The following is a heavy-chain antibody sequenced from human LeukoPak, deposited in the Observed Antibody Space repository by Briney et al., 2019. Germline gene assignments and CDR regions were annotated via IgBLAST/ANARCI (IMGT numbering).Heavy chain of an antibody. D-gene: IGHD4-23*01. CDR3: ARERGDNGGNTNGFFDY. V-gene: IGHV3-23*01. J-gene: IGHJ4*02. CDR1: GFTFSSYA. CDR2: ISGSGGTT. Sequence: GGSLRLSCAASGFTFSSYAMSWVRRAAGRWLEWVAVISGSGGTTYSADSVKGRLTISRDNSTNTLFLQMNSLRAEDTAAYYCARERGDNGGNTNGFFDYWGQGALVTVSS.